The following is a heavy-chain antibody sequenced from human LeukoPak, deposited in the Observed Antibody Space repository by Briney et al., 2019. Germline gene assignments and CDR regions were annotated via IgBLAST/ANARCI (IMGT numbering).Heavy chain of an antibody. CDR1: GGSISTNNNY. CDR3: ARSWNLRPNWFDP. D-gene: IGHD1-1*01. V-gene: IGHV4-39*07. CDR2: IYYNGRT. J-gene: IGHJ5*02. Sequence: PSETLSLTCTVSGGSISTNNNYWGWIRQPPGKGLEWIGSIYYNGRTYYNPSLKSRVTISVDTSKNQFSLKLSSVTAADTAVYYCARSWNLRPNWFDPWGQETLVTVSS.